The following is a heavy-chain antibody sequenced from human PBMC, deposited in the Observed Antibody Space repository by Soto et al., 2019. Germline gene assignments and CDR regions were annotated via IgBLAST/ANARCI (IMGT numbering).Heavy chain of an antibody. V-gene: IGHV3-7*05. D-gene: IGHD2-8*01. CDR2: INLDGSEK. J-gene: IGHJ1*01. CDR3: ARGAMVGNEVPGD. CDR1: GFTFRSYW. Sequence: EGQLVESGGGLVQPGGSLRLSCRVSGFTFRSYWMTWVRRAPGKGLEWVANINLDGSEKYYVDAVKGRFTISRDNAKNLLHLDLRDLRPNDTAVYYCARGAMVGNEVPGDLGQGTLVTVSS.